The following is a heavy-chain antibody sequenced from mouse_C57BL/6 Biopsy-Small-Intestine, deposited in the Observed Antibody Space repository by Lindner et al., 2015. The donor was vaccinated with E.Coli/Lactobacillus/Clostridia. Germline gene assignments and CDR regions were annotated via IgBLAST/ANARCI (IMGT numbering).Heavy chain of an antibody. D-gene: IGHD3-3*01. CDR3: VRGRDYFDY. J-gene: IGHJ2*01. V-gene: IGHV10-3*01. CDR2: IRSRSSNYAT. CDR1: GFTFSDYV. Sequence: VQLQEVWGRLSEAWRVLKLSCAASGFTFSDYVMHWVRQAPGKGLEWVARIRSRSSNYATSYADSVKDRFTISRDDSQSMLYLQMNNLKTEDAAMYYCVRGRDYFDYWGQGTTLTVSS.